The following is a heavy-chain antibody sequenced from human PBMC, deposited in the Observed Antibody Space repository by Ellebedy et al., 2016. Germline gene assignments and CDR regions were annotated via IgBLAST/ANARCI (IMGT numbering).Heavy chain of an antibody. CDR2: INPHSGGT. CDR3: TRFSSTWYWFDP. Sequence: ASVKVSXXASGYTFTAYYIHWVRQAPGQGLEWMGWINPHSGGTNFAQKFQGRVTMTRDTSISTAYMELSKLRSGDTAVYYCTRFSSTWYWFDPWGQGTLVTVS. J-gene: IGHJ5*02. D-gene: IGHD6-13*01. CDR1: GYTFTAYY. V-gene: IGHV1-2*02.